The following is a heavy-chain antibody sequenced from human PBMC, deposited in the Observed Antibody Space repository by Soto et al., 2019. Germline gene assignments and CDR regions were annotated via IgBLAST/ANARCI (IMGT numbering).Heavy chain of an antibody. CDR1: GGTFSSYA. D-gene: IGHD3-22*01. Sequence: QVQLVQSGAEVKKPGSSVKVSCEASGGTFSSYAISWVRQAPGQGLEWMGGIIPIFGTANYAQKFQGRVTITADESKSTAYMELSSLRSEDTAVYYCARARYYYDSSGYSPYYYYGMDVWGQGTTVTVSS. CDR2: IIPIFGTA. J-gene: IGHJ6*02. CDR3: ARARYYYDSSGYSPYYYYGMDV. V-gene: IGHV1-69*01.